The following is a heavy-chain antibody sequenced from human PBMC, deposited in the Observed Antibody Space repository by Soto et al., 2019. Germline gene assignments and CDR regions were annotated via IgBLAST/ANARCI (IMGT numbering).Heavy chain of an antibody. CDR2: ISGSGGST. D-gene: IGHD2-2*01. Sequence: GGSLRLSCAASGFTFSSYAMSWVRQAPGEGLDWVSAISGSGGSTYYADSVKGRFTISRDNSKNTLYLQMNSLRAEDTAVYYCAKDQRQYCSSTSCYCGFDPWGQVTLVTVAS. V-gene: IGHV3-23*01. CDR3: AKDQRQYCSSTSCYCGFDP. J-gene: IGHJ5*02. CDR1: GFTFSSYA.